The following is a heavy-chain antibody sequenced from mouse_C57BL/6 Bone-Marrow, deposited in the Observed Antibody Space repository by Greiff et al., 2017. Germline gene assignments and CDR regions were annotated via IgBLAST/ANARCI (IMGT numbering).Heavy chain of an antibody. Sequence: EVQLQQSGAELVRPGASVKLSCTASGFNIKDDYMHWVKQRPEQGLEWIGWIDPENGDTEYASKFQGKATITADTSSNTAYLQLSSLTSEDTAVYYCTTGGYYVFFAYWGQGTLVTVSA. V-gene: IGHV14-4*01. CDR2: IDPENGDT. CDR1: GFNIKDDY. D-gene: IGHD2-3*01. CDR3: TTGGYYVFFAY. J-gene: IGHJ3*01.